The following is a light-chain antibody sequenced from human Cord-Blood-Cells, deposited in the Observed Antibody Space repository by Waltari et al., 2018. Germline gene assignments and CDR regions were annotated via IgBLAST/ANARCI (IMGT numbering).Light chain of an antibody. CDR1: SSDVGGYNY. Sequence: QSALTQPPSASGSPGQSVTISCTGTSSDVGGYNYCSWYQQHPGKAPKLMIYEVSKRPSGVPYRFSGSKSGNTASLTVSGLQAEDEADYYCSSYAGSNNNYVFGTGTKVTVL. CDR2: EVS. V-gene: IGLV2-8*01. J-gene: IGLJ1*01. CDR3: SSYAGSNNNYV.